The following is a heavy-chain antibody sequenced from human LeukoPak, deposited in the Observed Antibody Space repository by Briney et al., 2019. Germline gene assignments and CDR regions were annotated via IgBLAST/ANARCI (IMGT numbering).Heavy chain of an antibody. D-gene: IGHD3-22*01. CDR3: AGFGYYDSSGFYYYYYYMDV. J-gene: IGHJ6*03. CDR1: GGSFSGYY. V-gene: IGHV4-34*01. Sequence: SETLSLTCAVYGGSFSGYYWSWIRQPPGKGLEWIGEINHSRSTNYNPSLKSRVTISVDTSKNQFSLKLSSVTAADTAVYYCAGFGYYDSSGFYYYYYYMDVWGKGTTVTISS. CDR2: INHSRST.